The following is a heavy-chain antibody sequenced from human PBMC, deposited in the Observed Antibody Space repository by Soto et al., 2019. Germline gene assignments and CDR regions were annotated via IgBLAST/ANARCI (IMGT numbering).Heavy chain of an antibody. Sequence: QVQLQESGPGLVKPSQTLSLTCTVSGGSISSGDYYWSWIRQPPGKGLEWIGYVYYSGSTYYNRSLKSRVTISVDTSKNQFSLKLNSVTAAYTAVYYCARWTTVVTTFDCWGQGTLVTVSS. V-gene: IGHV4-30-4*01. CDR1: GGSISSGDYY. CDR2: VYYSGST. CDR3: ARWTTVVTTFDC. J-gene: IGHJ4*02. D-gene: IGHD4-17*01.